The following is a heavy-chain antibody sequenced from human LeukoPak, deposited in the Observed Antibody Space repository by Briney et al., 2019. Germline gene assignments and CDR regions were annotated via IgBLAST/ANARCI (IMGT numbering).Heavy chain of an antibody. J-gene: IGHJ6*03. Sequence: GASVKVSCKASGYTFTSYYMHWVRQAPGQGLEWMGIINPSGGSTSYAQKFQGRVTMTRDTSTSTAYMELRSLRSDDTAVYYCARASDTAMPRGINYYYYYMDVWGKGTTVTVSS. CDR2: INPSGGST. D-gene: IGHD5-18*01. V-gene: IGHV1-46*01. CDR1: GYTFTSYY. CDR3: ARASDTAMPRGINYYYYYMDV.